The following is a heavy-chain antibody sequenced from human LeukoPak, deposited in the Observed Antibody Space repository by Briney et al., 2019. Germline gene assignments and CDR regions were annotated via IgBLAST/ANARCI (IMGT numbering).Heavy chain of an antibody. D-gene: IGHD3-22*01. V-gene: IGHV1-18*01. CDR1: GYTFTSYG. Sequence: GASVKVSCKASGYTFTSYGISWVRQAPGQGLEWMGWISAYNGNTNYAQKLQGRVTMTTDTSTSTAYMELRSLRSDDTAVYYCARRKPGSITMIVVVQSHPWFDPWGQGTLVTVSS. J-gene: IGHJ5*02. CDR3: ARRKPGSITMIVVVQSHPWFDP. CDR2: ISAYNGNT.